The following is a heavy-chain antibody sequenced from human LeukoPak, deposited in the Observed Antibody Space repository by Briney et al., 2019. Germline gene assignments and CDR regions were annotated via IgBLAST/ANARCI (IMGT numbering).Heavy chain of an antibody. J-gene: IGHJ4*02. CDR3: AKGLRFLDWLTHFDY. CDR1: GFTFSSYG. V-gene: IGHV3-30*18. D-gene: IGHD3-3*01. CDR2: ISHDGSNK. Sequence: PGGSLRLSCAASGFTFSSYGMHWVRQAPGKGLEWVAVISHDGSNKYYADSVKGRFTISRDNSKNTLYLQMNSLRAEDTAVYYCAKGLRFLDWLTHFDYWGQGTLVTVSS.